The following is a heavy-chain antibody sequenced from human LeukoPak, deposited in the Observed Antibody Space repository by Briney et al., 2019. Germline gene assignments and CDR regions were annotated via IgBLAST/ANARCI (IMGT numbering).Heavy chain of an antibody. J-gene: IGHJ4*02. CDR1: GFTFSTYA. Sequence: GGSLRLSCAASGFTFSTYAMSWVRQTPGKGLEWVSDIRGSGGSTNYADSVKGRFTISRDNSKNTLYLQMDSLRAGDTAVYYCAKGRSSWFSGSFDYWGQGTLVTVSS. V-gene: IGHV3-23*01. CDR3: AKGRSSWFSGSFDY. CDR2: IRGSGGST. D-gene: IGHD6-13*01.